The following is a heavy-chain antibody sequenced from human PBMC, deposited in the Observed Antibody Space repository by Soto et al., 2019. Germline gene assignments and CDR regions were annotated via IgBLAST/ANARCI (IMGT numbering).Heavy chain of an antibody. CDR2: IYPGDSDT. D-gene: IGHD1-26*01. CDR1: GYSFTSYW. V-gene: IGHV5-51*01. CDR3: ARHPEASGTYEDH. J-gene: IGHJ4*02. Sequence: GESLKISCKGSGYSFTSYWISWVRQMPGKGLEWMGIIYPGDSDTRYSPSFQGQVTISADKSISTAYLQWSSLKASDTAMYYCARHPEASGTYEDHWGQGTQVTVSS.